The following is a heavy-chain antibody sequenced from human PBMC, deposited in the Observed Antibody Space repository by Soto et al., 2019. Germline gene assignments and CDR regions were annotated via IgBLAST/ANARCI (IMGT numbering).Heavy chain of an antibody. Sequence: SETLSLTCTVSGGSISSYYWSWIRQPPGKGLEWIGYIYYSGSTNYNPSLKSRVTISVDTSKNQFSLKLSSVTAADTAVYYCARSTRSIFGVVIKSAEYFQHWGQGTLVTVSS. CDR1: GGSISSYY. D-gene: IGHD3-3*01. J-gene: IGHJ1*01. CDR2: IYYSGST. CDR3: ARSTRSIFGVVIKSAEYFQH. V-gene: IGHV4-59*01.